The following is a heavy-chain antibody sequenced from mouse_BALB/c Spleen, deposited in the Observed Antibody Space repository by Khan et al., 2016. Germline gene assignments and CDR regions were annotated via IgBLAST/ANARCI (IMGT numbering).Heavy chain of an antibody. Sequence: VQLQQSGPELVTPFSSVKVSFKASFYAFTSYNMYWVKQSHGKSLEWIGYIDPYNGGTSYNQKFKGKATLTVDKSSSTAYMHINSLTSEDSEVXYSANGGIPAVVSKGLHNWGQGTTLTVSS. D-gene: IGHD1-1*01. CDR3: ANGGIPAVVSKGLHN. CDR2: IDPYNGGT. J-gene: IGHJ2*01. CDR1: FYAFTSYN. V-gene: IGHV1S135*01.